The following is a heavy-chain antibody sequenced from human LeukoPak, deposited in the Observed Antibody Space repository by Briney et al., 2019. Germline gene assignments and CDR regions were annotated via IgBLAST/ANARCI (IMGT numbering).Heavy chain of an antibody. CDR1: GGSISSGSYY. CDR2: IYTSGRT. CDR3: ARGYYYDSIGYGSIFDY. V-gene: IGHV4-61*02. J-gene: IGHJ4*02. Sequence: PSETLSLTCTVSGGSISSGSYYWSWIRQPAGRGREWIGRIYTSGRTNYNPSLKSRVTISVDTSKNQFSLKVSCVPSAHTAVYYCARGYYYDSIGYGSIFDYWGQGTLVTVSS. D-gene: IGHD3-22*01.